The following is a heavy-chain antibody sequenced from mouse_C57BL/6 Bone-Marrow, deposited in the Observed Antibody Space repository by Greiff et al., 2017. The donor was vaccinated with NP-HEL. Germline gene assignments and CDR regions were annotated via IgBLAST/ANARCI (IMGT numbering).Heavy chain of an antibody. D-gene: IGHD2-5*01. CDR2: IDPSDSYT. Sequence: QVQLQQPGAELVMPGASVKLSCKASGYTFTSYWMHWVKQRPGQGLEWIGEIDPSDSYTNYNQKFKGKSTLTVDKSSSTAYMQLSSLTSEDSAVYYCATYYSNYHYYAMDYWGQGTSVTVSS. V-gene: IGHV1-69*01. CDR1: GYTFTSYW. J-gene: IGHJ4*01. CDR3: ATYYSNYHYYAMDY.